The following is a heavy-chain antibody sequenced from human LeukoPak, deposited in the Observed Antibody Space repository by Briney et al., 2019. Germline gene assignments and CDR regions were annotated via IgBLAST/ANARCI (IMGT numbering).Heavy chain of an antibody. CDR3: TRDLAAMDESTYYYDSSGSDY. CDR2: IRSKAYGGTT. Sequence: GGSLRLSCTASGFTFGDYAMSWFRQAPGKGLEWVGFIRSKAYGGTTEYAASVKGRFTISRDDSKSIAYLQMNSLKTEDTAVYYCTRDLAAMDESTYYYDSSGSDYWGQGTLVTVSS. CDR1: GFTFGDYA. J-gene: IGHJ4*02. D-gene: IGHD3-22*01. V-gene: IGHV3-49*03.